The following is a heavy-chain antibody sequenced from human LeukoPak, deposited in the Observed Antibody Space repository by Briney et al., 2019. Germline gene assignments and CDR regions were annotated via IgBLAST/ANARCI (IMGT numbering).Heavy chain of an antibody. D-gene: IGHD2-15*01. CDR2: KSHDGNKE. Sequence: QLGGSLRLSCAASGFTFNNYAMHWVRQAPGRGLEWVAIKSHDGNKEYYPDSVKGRFTISRDNSINALYLQMNSLRPEDSAIYYCARDQLYCGGGTCSLGYSMDVWGKGTPVTVSS. V-gene: IGHV3-30*01. CDR1: GFTFNNYA. J-gene: IGHJ6*03. CDR3: ARDQLYCGGGTCSLGYSMDV.